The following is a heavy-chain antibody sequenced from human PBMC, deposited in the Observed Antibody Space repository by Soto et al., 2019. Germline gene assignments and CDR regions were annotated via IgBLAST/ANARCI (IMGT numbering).Heavy chain of an antibody. Sequence: QVQLVQSGAEVKKPGSSVKVSCKASGGTFSSYTISWVRQAPGQGLEWMGRIIPVLGIANYAQKFQGRVTTTADKSTSTAYRELSILRSEDRAVYYCARNAGYSSSWYADWGQGPLVTVSS. V-gene: IGHV1-69*02. CDR1: GGTFSSYT. J-gene: IGHJ4*02. D-gene: IGHD6-13*01. CDR2: IIPVLGIA. CDR3: ARNAGYSSSWYAD.